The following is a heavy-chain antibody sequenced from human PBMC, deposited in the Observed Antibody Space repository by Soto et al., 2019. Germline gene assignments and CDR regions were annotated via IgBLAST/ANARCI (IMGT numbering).Heavy chain of an antibody. Sequence: SVKVSCKASGGTFSSCAASWVRQAPGQGLEWMGRILPIPGITNYAQKFQGRVTITADKSTSTAYMELSSLRSEDTAVYYCARDQLLADYYYYYMDVWGKGTTVTVSS. CDR1: GGTFSSCA. CDR2: ILPIPGIT. CDR3: ARDQLLADYYYYYMDV. V-gene: IGHV1-69*04. J-gene: IGHJ6*03. D-gene: IGHD3-3*02.